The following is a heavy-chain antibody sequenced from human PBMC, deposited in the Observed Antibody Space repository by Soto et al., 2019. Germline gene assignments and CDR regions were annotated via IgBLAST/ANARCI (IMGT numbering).Heavy chain of an antibody. Sequence: SMRMSSKCAEDTCVDYGSALMRQKPGKGLKLMGIIYPSDSDTRYRPSFQGQVTISADKSISTAYLQWSSLKASDTAMYYCASLGSYLPEVSYYYYGMDVWGQGTTVTVSS. CDR3: ASLGSYLPEVSYYYYGMDV. D-gene: IGHD1-26*01. V-gene: IGHV5-51*01. CDR2: IYPSDSDT. CDR1: EDTCVDYG. J-gene: IGHJ6*02.